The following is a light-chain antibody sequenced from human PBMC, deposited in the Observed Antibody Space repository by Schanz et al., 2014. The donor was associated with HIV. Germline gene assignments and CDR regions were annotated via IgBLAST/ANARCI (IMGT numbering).Light chain of an antibody. CDR2: SAS. Sequence: EIVLTQSPGTLSLSPGERATLSCRTSQSVSSTYLAWYQQKPGQAPRLLIFSASRRATGIPDRFSGGGSGTDFTLTIDRLEPEDFGLYHCQQYGTSPITFGQGTRLEI. CDR3: QQYGTSPIT. J-gene: IGKJ5*01. CDR1: QSVSSTY. V-gene: IGKV3-20*01.